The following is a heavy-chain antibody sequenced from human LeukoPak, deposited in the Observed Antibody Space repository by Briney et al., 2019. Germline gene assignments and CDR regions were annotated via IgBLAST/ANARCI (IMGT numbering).Heavy chain of an antibody. V-gene: IGHV4-39*01. Sequence: PSETLSLTCTVSGGSIRSDFHYWDWIRQPPGKGLEWIGSILYTGGSWVKPSLKSRASISVETSRNQFSLTLHSVNAIDTALYYCTRRASGSGGTQAGMDVWGQGTTVTVSS. CDR1: GGSIRSDFHY. D-gene: IGHD2-15*01. CDR2: ILYTGGS. J-gene: IGHJ6*02. CDR3: TRRASGSGGTQAGMDV.